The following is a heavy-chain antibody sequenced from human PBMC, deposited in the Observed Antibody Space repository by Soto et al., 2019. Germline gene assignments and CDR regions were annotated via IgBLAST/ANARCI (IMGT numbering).Heavy chain of an antibody. CDR1: GFTVGTYA. V-gene: IGHV3-23*01. D-gene: IGHD2-8*01. Sequence: PGGSLRLSCAASGFTVGTYAMNWVRQAPWKGLEWVSGISGPGGSIYYADSVKGRFTISRDNSKNTLYLQMNSLRAEDTAVYYCAKDLMVAPGDYFDYWGQGTRVTVSS. CDR3: AKDLMVAPGDYFDY. J-gene: IGHJ4*02. CDR2: ISGPGGSI.